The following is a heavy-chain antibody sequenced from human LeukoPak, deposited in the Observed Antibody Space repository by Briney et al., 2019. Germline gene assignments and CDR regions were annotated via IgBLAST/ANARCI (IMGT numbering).Heavy chain of an antibody. Sequence: GALRLSCAASGFTFSSYSMNWVRQAPGKGLEWVSYISSSSSTIYYADSVKGRFTISRDNAKNSLYLQMNSLRAEDTAVYYCAIVATTSNFDYWGQGTLVTVSS. CDR3: AIVATTSNFDY. J-gene: IGHJ4*02. V-gene: IGHV3-48*01. CDR1: GFTFSSYS. D-gene: IGHD5-12*01. CDR2: ISSSSSTI.